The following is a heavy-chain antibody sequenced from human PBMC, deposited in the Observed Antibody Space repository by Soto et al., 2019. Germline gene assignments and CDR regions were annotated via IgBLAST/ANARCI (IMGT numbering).Heavy chain of an antibody. CDR2: IYYSGST. Sequence: KPSETLSLTCSVSGGSISSGDYYWSWIRQSPGKGLEWIGYIYYSGSTYYNPSLKSRVTISEDTSKNQFSLKLSSVTAADTAVYYCARDEYYYGVDVWGQGTTVTSP. CDR3: ARDEYYYGVDV. J-gene: IGHJ6*02. V-gene: IGHV4-30-4*01. CDR1: GGSISSGDYY.